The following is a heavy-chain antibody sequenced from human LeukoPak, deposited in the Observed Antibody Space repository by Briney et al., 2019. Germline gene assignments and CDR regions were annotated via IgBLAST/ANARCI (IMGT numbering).Heavy chain of an antibody. V-gene: IGHV1-2*02. D-gene: IGHD5-24*01. CDR1: GGTFSSYA. CDR2: INPNSGGT. Sequence: ASVKVSCKASGGTFSSYAISWVRQAPGQGLEWMGWINPNSGGTNYAQKFQGRVTMTRDTSISTAYMELSRLRSDDTAVYYCASWGMATIRPNTFDIWGQGTMVTVSS. J-gene: IGHJ3*02. CDR3: ASWGMATIRPNTFDI.